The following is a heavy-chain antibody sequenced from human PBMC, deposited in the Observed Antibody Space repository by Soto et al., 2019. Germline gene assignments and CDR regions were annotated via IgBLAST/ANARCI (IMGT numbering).Heavy chain of an antibody. CDR3: ASWYSSSHDAFDI. J-gene: IGHJ3*02. CDR2: IYSGGST. CDR1: GFTVSSNY. D-gene: IGHD6-13*01. V-gene: IGHV3-53*01. Sequence: GGSLRLSCAASGFTVSSNYMSWVRQAPGKGLEWVSVIYSGGSTYYADSVKGRFTISRDNAKNSLYLQMNSLRAEDTAVYYCASWYSSSHDAFDIWGQGTMVTVSS.